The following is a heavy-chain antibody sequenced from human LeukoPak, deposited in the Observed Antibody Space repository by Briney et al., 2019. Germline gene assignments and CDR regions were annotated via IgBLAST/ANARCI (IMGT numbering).Heavy chain of an antibody. J-gene: IGHJ4*02. CDR2: ISSSGSTI. V-gene: IGHV3-11*04. Sequence: GGSLRLSCAASGFTFSDYYMSWIRQAPGKGLEWVSYISSSGSTIYYADSVKGRFTISRDNAKNSLYLQMNSLRAEDTAVYYCARVTSADSSGYYLDYWGQGTLVTVSS. CDR1: GFTFSDYY. D-gene: IGHD3-22*01. CDR3: ARVTSADSSGYYLDY.